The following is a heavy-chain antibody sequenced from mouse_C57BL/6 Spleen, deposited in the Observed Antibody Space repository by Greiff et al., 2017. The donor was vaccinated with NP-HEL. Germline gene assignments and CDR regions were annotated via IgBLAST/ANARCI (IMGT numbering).Heavy chain of an antibody. V-gene: IGHV1-80*01. CDR3: ARERAGAWFAY. D-gene: IGHD3-3*01. CDR1: GYAFRSYW. J-gene: IGHJ3*01. Sequence: VQLQQSGAELVKPGASVKISCKASGYAFRSYWMNWVKQRPGKGLEWIGQIYPGDGDTNYNGKFKGKATLTADKSSSTAYMQLSSLTSEDSAVYFCARERAGAWFAYWGQGTLVTVSA. CDR2: IYPGDGDT.